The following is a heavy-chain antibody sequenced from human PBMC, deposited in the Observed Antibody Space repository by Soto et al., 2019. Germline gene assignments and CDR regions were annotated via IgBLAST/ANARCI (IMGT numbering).Heavy chain of an antibody. J-gene: IGHJ4*02. V-gene: IGHV1-18*01. Sequence: QVQLVQSGAEVKKPGASVKVSCKASGYTFTSYGISRVRQAPGQGLEWMGWISAYNGNTNYAQKLQGRVTMTTDTSTSTGYMELRSLRSDDTAVYYCASSLLVGYGLEGESDWGQGTLVTVSS. D-gene: IGHD5-18*01. CDR1: GYTFTSYG. CDR2: ISAYNGNT. CDR3: ASSLLVGYGLEGESD.